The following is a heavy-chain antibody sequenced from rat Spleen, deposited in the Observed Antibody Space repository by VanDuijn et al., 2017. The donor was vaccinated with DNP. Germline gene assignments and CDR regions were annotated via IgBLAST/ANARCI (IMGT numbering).Heavy chain of an antibody. J-gene: IGHJ2*01. D-gene: IGHD1-11*01. CDR2: INKDSSTI. CDR1: GFNFNDHW. V-gene: IGHV4-2*01. Sequence: EVKLVESGGGLVQPGRSLKLSCAASGFNFNDHWMGWVRQAPGKGLEWIGEINKDSSTINYNPSLKDKLTIPRDNAQNTLYLQMSKLGSEDTAIYYCARVWDYGFDYWGQGVMVTVSS. CDR3: ARVWDYGFDY.